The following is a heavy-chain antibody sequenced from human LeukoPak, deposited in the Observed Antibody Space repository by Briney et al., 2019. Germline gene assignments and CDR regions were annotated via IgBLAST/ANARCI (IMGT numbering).Heavy chain of an antibody. Sequence: SETLSLTCAVYGGSFSGYYWSWIRQPPGKGLEWIGRIYTSGRTMYSPSLKSRVTISADTSKNQFSLKLSSVTATDTAVYYCARGYWFYFDYWGQGTLVTVSS. D-gene: IGHD2-8*02. CDR2: IYTSGRT. V-gene: IGHV4-4*08. J-gene: IGHJ4*02. CDR1: GGSFSGYY. CDR3: ARGYWFYFDY.